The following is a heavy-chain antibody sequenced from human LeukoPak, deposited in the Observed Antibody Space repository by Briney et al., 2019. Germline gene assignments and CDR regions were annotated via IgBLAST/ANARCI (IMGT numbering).Heavy chain of an antibody. Sequence: PGGSLRLSCAASGFTFHDYAMHWVRQAPGKGLEGVSLISWDGGSTYYADSVKGRFTISRDNSKNSLYLQMNSLRAEDTALYYCAKAHAYDSSGCLDYWGQGTLVTVSS. V-gene: IGHV3-43D*03. CDR3: AKAHAYDSSGCLDY. J-gene: IGHJ4*02. D-gene: IGHD3-22*01. CDR2: ISWDGGST. CDR1: GFTFHDYA.